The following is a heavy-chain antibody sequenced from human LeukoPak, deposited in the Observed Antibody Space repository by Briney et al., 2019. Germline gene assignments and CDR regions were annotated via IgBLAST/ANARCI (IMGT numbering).Heavy chain of an antibody. CDR3: ARSLTARGVAAAGTGAFDI. J-gene: IGHJ3*02. CDR2: INPSGGST. CDR1: GYTFTSYY. Sequence: ASVKVSCKASGYTFTSYYMHWVRQAPGQGLEWMGIINPSGGSTSYAQKFQGRVTMTRDTSTSTVYMELSSLRSDDTAVYYCARSLTARGVAAAGTGAFDIWGQGTMVTVSS. V-gene: IGHV1-46*01. D-gene: IGHD6-13*01.